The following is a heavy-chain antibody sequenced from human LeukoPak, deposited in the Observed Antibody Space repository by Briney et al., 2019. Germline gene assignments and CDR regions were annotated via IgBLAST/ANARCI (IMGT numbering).Heavy chain of an antibody. CDR2: IYYSGST. CDR1: GGSISSGDYY. J-gene: IGHJ3*02. CDR3: ATEYYYDSSGYYSRPNAFDI. D-gene: IGHD3-22*01. V-gene: IGHV4-30-4*01. Sequence: SETLSLTCIVSGGSISSGDYYWSWIRQPPGKGLEWIGYIYYSGSTYYNPSLKSRVTISVDTSKNQFSLKLSSVTAADTAVYYCATEYYYDSSGYYSRPNAFDIWGQGTMVTVSS.